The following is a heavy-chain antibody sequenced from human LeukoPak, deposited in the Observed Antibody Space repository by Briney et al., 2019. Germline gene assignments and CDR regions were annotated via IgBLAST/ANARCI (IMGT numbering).Heavy chain of an antibody. CDR1: GGSISTYY. Sequence: SETLSLTCTVSGGSISTYYWSSIRQPPGKGLEWIGYIYYSGSTNYNPSLKSRVTISVDTSTNQFSLKLSSVTAADTAVYYCAREYSSGWYGFFDDWGQGTLVTVPS. V-gene: IGHV4-59*08. CDR3: AREYSSGWYGFFDD. D-gene: IGHD6-19*01. CDR2: IYYSGST. J-gene: IGHJ4*02.